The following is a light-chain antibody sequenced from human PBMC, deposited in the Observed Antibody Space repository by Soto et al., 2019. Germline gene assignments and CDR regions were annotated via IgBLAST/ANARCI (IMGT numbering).Light chain of an antibody. V-gene: IGLV2-8*01. Sequence: QSVLTQPPSASGSPGQSVTISCTGTSSDVGGYDYVSWYKQHPGKAPKLMIYEVSKRPSGVPDRFSGSKSGNTAALTVSGLKAEDEADYYCSSYVGTNSYVFGTGTKVTVL. CDR1: SSDVGGYDY. J-gene: IGLJ1*01. CDR3: SSYVGTNSYV. CDR2: EVS.